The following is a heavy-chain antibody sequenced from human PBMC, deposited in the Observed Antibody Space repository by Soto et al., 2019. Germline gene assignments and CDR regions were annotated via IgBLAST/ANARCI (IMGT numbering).Heavy chain of an antibody. Sequence: QVQLQESGPGLVKPSETLSLTCTVSAGSISSNYCSWIRQPPGKGLEWIGSIYYTGTTNYNPSLKGRVSISVDTSNNQFSLKLSTVTAADTAVYYCATSGGWLRRSWGQGTLVTVSS. CDR3: ATSGGWLRRS. D-gene: IGHD3-16*01. CDR1: AGSISSNY. V-gene: IGHV4-59*01. CDR2: IYYTGTT. J-gene: IGHJ5*02.